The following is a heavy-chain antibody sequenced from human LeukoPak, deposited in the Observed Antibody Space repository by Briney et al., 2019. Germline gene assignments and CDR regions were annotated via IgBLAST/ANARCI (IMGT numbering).Heavy chain of an antibody. CDR1: GFTFSSYA. J-gene: IGHJ4*02. CDR3: AKGGDGITIFGVSY. CDR2: ISGSGGST. D-gene: IGHD3-3*01. V-gene: IGHV3-23*01. Sequence: GGSLRLSCAASGFTFSSYAMSWVRQAPGKGLEWVSAISGSGGSTYYADSVKGRFTISRDNSKNTLYLQMNSLRAEDTAVYYCAKGGDGITIFGVSYWGQGTLVTVSS.